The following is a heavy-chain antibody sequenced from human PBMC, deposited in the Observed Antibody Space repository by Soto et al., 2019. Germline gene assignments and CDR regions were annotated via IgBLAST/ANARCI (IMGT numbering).Heavy chain of an antibody. D-gene: IGHD1-26*01. CDR3: ARDLAKGGGSAGFDY. CDR1: GYTFTVYY. CDR2: INPKSGGT. V-gene: IGHV1-2*02. Sequence: ASVKVSCKASGYTFTVYYMHWVRQAPGQGLEWMGWINPKSGGTMYPQKFQGRVTMTWDTSISTAYMALTRLRSDDTAVYYCARDLAKGGGSAGFDYWGQGTLVP. J-gene: IGHJ4*02.